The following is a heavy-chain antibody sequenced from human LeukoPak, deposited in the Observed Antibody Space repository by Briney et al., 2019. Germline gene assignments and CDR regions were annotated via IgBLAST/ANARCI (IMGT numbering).Heavy chain of an antibody. Sequence: GGSLRLSCAASGFTFSSYSMNWVRQAPGKGLEGVSYINSSSSTIYYADSVKGRFTISRDNAKNSLYLQMNSLRAEDTAVYYCAKGVYGSGSYEFDYWGQGTLVTVSS. D-gene: IGHD3-10*01. CDR1: GFTFSSYS. J-gene: IGHJ4*02. CDR3: AKGVYGSGSYEFDY. V-gene: IGHV3-48*04. CDR2: INSSSSTI.